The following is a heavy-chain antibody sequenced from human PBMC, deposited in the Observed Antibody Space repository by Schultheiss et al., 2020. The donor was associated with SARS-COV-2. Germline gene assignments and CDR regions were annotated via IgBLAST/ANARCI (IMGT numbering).Heavy chain of an antibody. V-gene: IGHV3-53*05. CDR1: GFTVSSNY. CDR2: VYSSGSA. D-gene: IGHD5-12*01. CDR3: AKDIGGYPRRYGMDV. J-gene: IGHJ6*02. Sequence: GGSLRLSCAASGFTVSSNYMSWVRQAPGKGLEWVSVVYSSGSAYYADSVKGRFTISRDNAKNSLYLQMNSLRAEDTALYYCAKDIGGYPRRYGMDVWGQGTTVTVSS.